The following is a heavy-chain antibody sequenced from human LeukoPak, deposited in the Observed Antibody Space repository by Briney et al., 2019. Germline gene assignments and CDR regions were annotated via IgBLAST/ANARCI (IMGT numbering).Heavy chain of an antibody. V-gene: IGHV3-30-3*01. CDR3: AREEWYYFDY. Sequence: GGSLRLSWVASGYTFNTYAVHWVRQAPGKGLEWMAVISYDGSNKYYEDSVKGRFTISRDNSKNTLYLQMNSLRAEDMAVYYCAREEWYYFDYWGQGTLVTVSS. CDR1: GYTFNTYA. D-gene: IGHD3-3*01. J-gene: IGHJ4*02. CDR2: ISYDGSNK.